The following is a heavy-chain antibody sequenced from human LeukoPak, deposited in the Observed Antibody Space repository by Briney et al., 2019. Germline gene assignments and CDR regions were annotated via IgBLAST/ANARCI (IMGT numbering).Heavy chain of an antibody. V-gene: IGHV3-30*03. CDR1: GFTFSNYG. Sequence: GGSLRLSCATSGFTFSNYGMHWVRQAPGKGLEWVAVISYDGSNKYYADSVKGRFTISRDNSKNTLYLQMNSLRAEDTAVYYCGSYGNYYDSSDYWGQGTLVTVSS. D-gene: IGHD3-22*01. CDR3: GSYGNYYDSSDY. J-gene: IGHJ4*02. CDR2: ISYDGSNK.